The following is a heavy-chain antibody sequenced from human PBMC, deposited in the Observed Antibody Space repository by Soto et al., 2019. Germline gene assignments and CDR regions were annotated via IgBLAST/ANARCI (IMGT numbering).Heavy chain of an antibody. CDR3: ARGNYYDSSGYYRPSGHDAFDI. CDR1: GGSISSGGYY. J-gene: IGHJ3*02. V-gene: IGHV4-31*03. CDR2: IYYSGST. D-gene: IGHD3-22*01. Sequence: SETLSLTCTVSGGSISSGGYYWSWIRQHPGKGLEWIGYIYYSGSTYYNPSLKSRVTISVDTSKNQFSLKLSSVTAADTAVYYCARGNYYDSSGYYRPSGHDAFDIWGQGTMVTVSS.